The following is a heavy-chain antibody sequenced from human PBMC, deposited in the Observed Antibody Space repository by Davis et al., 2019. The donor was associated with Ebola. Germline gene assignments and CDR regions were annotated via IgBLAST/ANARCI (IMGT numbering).Heavy chain of an antibody. CDR2: IRSKANSYAT. J-gene: IGHJ6*02. CDR1: GFTFSGSA. V-gene: IGHV3-73*01. CDR3: ARSSIAARPGYYYGMDV. Sequence: GGSLRLSCTASGFTFSGSAMHWVRQASGKGLEWVGRIRSKANSYATAYAASVKGRFTISRDNAKNSLYLQMNSLRAEDTAVYYCARSSIAARPGYYYGMDVWGQGTTVTVSS. D-gene: IGHD6-6*01.